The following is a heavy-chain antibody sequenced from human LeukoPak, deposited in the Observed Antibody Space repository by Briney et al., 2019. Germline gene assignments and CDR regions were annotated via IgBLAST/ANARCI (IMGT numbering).Heavy chain of an antibody. V-gene: IGHV4-59*01. CDR3: ARDGGDEILDY. CDR1: GASISSYY. J-gene: IGHJ4*02. CDR2: IYYSGNT. D-gene: IGHD4-17*01. Sequence: SETLSLTCTVSGASISSYYWNWIRQPPGKGLEWIGYIYYSGNTNYNPSLKSRVTMSVDTSKNQFSLRLGSVTAADTAVYYCARDGGDEILDYWGQGTLVTVSS.